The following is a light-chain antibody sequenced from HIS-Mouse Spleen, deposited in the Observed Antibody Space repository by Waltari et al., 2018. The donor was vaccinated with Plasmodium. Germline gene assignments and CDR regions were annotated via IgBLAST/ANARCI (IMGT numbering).Light chain of an antibody. Sequence: EIVLTQSPGTLSLSPGERATLSCRASQSVSSSYLAWYQQKPGQAPRLLIYGASSRATGMPDRFSGSGSGTDFTLTISRLEPEDFAVYYFQQYGSCPYTFGQGTKLDIK. CDR2: GAS. J-gene: IGKJ2*01. CDR1: QSVSSSY. V-gene: IGKV3-20*01. CDR3: QQYGSCPYT.